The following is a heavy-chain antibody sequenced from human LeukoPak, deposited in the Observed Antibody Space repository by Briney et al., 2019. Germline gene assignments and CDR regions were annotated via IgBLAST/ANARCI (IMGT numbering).Heavy chain of an antibody. Sequence: SGTLSLSCTVSGGSISRGRYYWNWIRQHPGKGLEWIGFIYYSGSTNYNPSLKSRVIISLDTYKNQFSLKLSSVTAADTAVYYCARADYDILTGYYLDYWGQGTLVTVSS. CDR3: ARADYDILTGYYLDY. J-gene: IGHJ4*02. V-gene: IGHV4-31*03. CDR1: GGSISRGRYY. D-gene: IGHD3-9*01. CDR2: IYYSGST.